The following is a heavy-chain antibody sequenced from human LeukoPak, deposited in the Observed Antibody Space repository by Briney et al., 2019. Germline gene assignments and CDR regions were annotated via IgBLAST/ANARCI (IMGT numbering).Heavy chain of an antibody. V-gene: IGHV4-34*01. D-gene: IGHD4-23*01. Sequence: SETLSLTCAVYGGSFSGYYWNWIRQPPGKGLEWIGEINHSGITNYNPSLKSRVTISVDTSKKQFSLKLNSATAADTAVYYCARVGTTVIIASDPWGQGTQVIVSS. CDR1: GGSFSGYY. CDR3: ARVGTTVIIASDP. CDR2: INHSGIT. J-gene: IGHJ5*02.